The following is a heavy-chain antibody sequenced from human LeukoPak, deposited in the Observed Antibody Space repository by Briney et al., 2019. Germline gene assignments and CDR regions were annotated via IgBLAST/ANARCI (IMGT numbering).Heavy chain of an antibody. D-gene: IGHD6-13*01. CDR3: ARDSAEQLAHDY. Sequence: SETLSLTCTVSGGSISSFYWSWIRKPAGKGLEWIGRIYTSGSTNYNPSLKSRVTMSVDTSKNQFSLKLSSVTAADTAVYYCARDSAEQLAHDYWGPGTLVTVSS. V-gene: IGHV4-4*07. CDR2: IYTSGST. J-gene: IGHJ4*02. CDR1: GGSISSFY.